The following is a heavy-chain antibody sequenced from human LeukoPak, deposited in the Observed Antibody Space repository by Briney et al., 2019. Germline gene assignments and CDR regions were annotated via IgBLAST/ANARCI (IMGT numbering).Heavy chain of an antibody. J-gene: IGHJ2*01. D-gene: IGHD6-19*01. CDR2: ISAYNGNT. CDR1: GYTFTSYG. Sequence: ASVKVSSKASGYTFTSYGISWVRQAPGQGLEWMGWISAYNGNTNYAQKLQGRVTMTTDTSTSTAYMELRSLRSDDTAVYYCARQGIAVAGTIDWYFDLWGRGTLVTVSS. CDR3: ARQGIAVAGTIDWYFDL. V-gene: IGHV1-18*01.